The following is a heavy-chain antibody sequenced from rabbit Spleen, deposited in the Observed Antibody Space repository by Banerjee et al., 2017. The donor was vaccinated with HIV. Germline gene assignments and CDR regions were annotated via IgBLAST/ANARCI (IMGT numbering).Heavy chain of an antibody. D-gene: IGHD4-1*01. CDR3: ARAVDVTALTRLNV. V-gene: IGHV1S45*01. CDR2: IYTGSSGYT. CDR1: GFSFSNKAV. Sequence: QEQLVESGGGLVKPGASLTLTCKASGFSFSNKAVLCWVRQAPGKGLEWIACIYTGSSGYTYYASWAKGRFTISKPSSTTVTLQVTSLTAADTATYFCARAVDVTALTRLNVWGPGTLVTVS. J-gene: IGHJ3*01.